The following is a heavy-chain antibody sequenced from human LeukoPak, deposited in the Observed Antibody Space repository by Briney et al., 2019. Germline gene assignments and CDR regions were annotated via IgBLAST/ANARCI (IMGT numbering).Heavy chain of an antibody. CDR2: IKIDGTEK. J-gene: IGHJ4*02. CDR1: GFAFGTYW. V-gene: IGHV3-7*01. Sequence: RPGGSLRLSCAASGFAFGTYWMTWVRQAPGKGLEWVANIKIDGTEKRYADSVKGRFTISRDNAKNSLYLQMSSLRAEDTAVYYCARRVVGGTDYFDYWGQGTLVTVSS. CDR3: ARRVVGGTDYFDY. D-gene: IGHD1-26*01.